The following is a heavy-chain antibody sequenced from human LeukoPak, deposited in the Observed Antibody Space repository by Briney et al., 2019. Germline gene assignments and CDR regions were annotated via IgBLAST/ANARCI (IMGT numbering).Heavy chain of an antibody. Sequence: GGSLTLSCVASGLTFSSYWMSWVRQAPGKGLEWVANIKEDGSEKYYVDSVKGRFTISRDNAKNSLYLQMNSLRAEDTAVYYCARVGYGGNSKDYWGQGTLVTVSS. D-gene: IGHD4-23*01. CDR1: GLTFSSYW. J-gene: IGHJ4*02. V-gene: IGHV3-7*04. CDR2: IKEDGSEK. CDR3: ARVGYGGNSKDY.